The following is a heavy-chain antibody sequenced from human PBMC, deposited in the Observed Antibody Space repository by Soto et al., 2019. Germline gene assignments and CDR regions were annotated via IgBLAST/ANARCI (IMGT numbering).Heavy chain of an antibody. D-gene: IGHD3-10*01. J-gene: IGHJ4*02. CDR2: ISGSGGST. CDR3: AKTPQLWFGELLDYFDY. CDR1: GFTFSSYA. Sequence: ETLSLSCAASGFTFSSYAMSWVRQAPGKGLEWVSAISGSGGSTYYADSVKGRFTISRDNSKNTLYLQMNSLRAEDTAVYYCAKTPQLWFGELLDYFDYWGQGTLVTVSS. V-gene: IGHV3-23*01.